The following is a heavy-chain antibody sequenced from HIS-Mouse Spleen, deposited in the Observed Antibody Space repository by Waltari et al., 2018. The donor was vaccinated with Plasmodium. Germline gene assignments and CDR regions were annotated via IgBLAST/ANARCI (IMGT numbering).Heavy chain of an antibody. CDR1: GGSISSSSYS. Sequence: QLQLQESGPGLGKPSETLSLTCTVSGGSISSSSYSWGCVRQPQGKGLEWLGSIYYSGGTYYTPSLKSPVTISVDTSNNQFSLKLSSVTAADTAVYYCARDRITGTSYFDYWGQGTLVTVSS. D-gene: IGHD1-7*01. CDR2: IYYSGGT. V-gene: IGHV4-39*07. CDR3: ARDRITGTSYFDY. J-gene: IGHJ4*02.